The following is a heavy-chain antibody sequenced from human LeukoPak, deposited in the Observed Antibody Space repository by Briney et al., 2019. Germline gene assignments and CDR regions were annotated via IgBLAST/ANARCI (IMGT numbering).Heavy chain of an antibody. CDR1: GYTFTGKY. D-gene: IGHD1-26*01. J-gene: IGHJ4*02. V-gene: IGHV1-2*02. CDR3: ARTPYSSGTYDY. Sequence: GASVKVSCKASGYTFTGKYMHWLGRAPGQGLEWMGWINPNRDDTNYAQKFQGRVTMTRDTSLSTAYMELSRLRSDDTAVYYCARTPYSSGTYDYWGQGTLVTVSS. CDR2: INPNRDDT.